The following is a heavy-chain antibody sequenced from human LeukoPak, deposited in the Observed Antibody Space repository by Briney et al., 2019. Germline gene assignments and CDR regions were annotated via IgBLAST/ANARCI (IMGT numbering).Heavy chain of an antibody. CDR1: GFTFSRYW. CDR2: INSDGSTT. CDR3: ARESVFYGSGTYYNLRDAFDI. V-gene: IGHV3-74*01. J-gene: IGHJ3*02. D-gene: IGHD3-10*01. Sequence: GGSLRLSCAASGFTFSRYWMHWARQAPGKGLVWVSHINSDGSTTTYADSVRGRFTISRDNAKNTLYLQMNSLRAEDTAVYYCARESVFYGSGTYYNLRDAFDIWGQGTMVTVSS.